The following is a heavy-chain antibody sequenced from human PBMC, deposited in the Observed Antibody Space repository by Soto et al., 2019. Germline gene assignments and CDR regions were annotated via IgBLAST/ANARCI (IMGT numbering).Heavy chain of an antibody. CDR3: ARGRSGRFGEYNDY. CDR2: IYYSGST. D-gene: IGHD3-10*01. CDR1: GGSISSYY. Sequence: QVQLQESGPGLVKPSETLSLTCTVSGGSISSYYWSWIRQPPGKGLEWIGYIYYSGSTNYNPSLKSRVTISVDTSKNQFSLKLSSVTAADTAVYYCARGRSGRFGEYNDYWGQGTLVTVSS. V-gene: IGHV4-59*01. J-gene: IGHJ4*02.